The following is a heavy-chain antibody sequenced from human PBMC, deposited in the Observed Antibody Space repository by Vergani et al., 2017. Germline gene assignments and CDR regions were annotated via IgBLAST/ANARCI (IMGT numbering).Heavy chain of an antibody. CDR3: VKDHMGASFVGTNHNDY. J-gene: IGHJ4*02. D-gene: IGHD1-26*01. CDR2: ISSSSSPI. V-gene: IGHV3-48*01. CDR1: GFTFSSYS. Sequence: EVQLVESGGGLVQRGGSLRLSCAASGFTFSSYSMNWVRQAPGKGLEWVSYISSSSSPIYYADSVQGRFTISRDNAKNSLYLQMNSLRAEVTAVYYCVKDHMGASFVGTNHNDYWGQGTLVTVSS.